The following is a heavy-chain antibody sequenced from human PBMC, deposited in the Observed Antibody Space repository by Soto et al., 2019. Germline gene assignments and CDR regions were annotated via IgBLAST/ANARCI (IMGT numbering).Heavy chain of an antibody. CDR3: VGDILTGYYGY. CDR2: ISYDGSNK. CDR1: GFTFSSYG. V-gene: IGHV3-30*03. J-gene: IGHJ4*02. Sequence: GGSLRLSCAASGFTFSSYGMHCVRQAPGKGLEWVAVISYDGSNKYYADSVKGRFTISRDNSKNTLYLQMNSLRAEDTAVYYCVGDILTGYYGYWGQGTLVTVSS. D-gene: IGHD3-9*01.